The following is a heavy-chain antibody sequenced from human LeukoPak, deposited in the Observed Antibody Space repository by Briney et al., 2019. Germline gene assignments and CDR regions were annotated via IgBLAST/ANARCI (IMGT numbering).Heavy chain of an antibody. CDR2: ISGSGGST. V-gene: IGHV3-23*01. Sequence: PGGSLRLSCAASGFTFSSYAMSWVRQAPGEGLEWVSAISGSGGSTYYADSVKGRFTISRDSSKNTLYLQMNSLRAEDTAVYYCVKLSGYYFGTDAFDIWGQGTMVTV. CDR1: GFTFSSYA. CDR3: VKLSGYYFGTDAFDI. J-gene: IGHJ3*02. D-gene: IGHD3/OR15-3a*01.